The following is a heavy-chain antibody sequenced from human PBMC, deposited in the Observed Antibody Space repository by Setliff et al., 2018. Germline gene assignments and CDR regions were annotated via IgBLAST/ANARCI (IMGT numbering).Heavy chain of an antibody. V-gene: IGHV5-51*01. D-gene: IGHD6-25*01. CDR2: IYPGDSDT. CDR3: ARLGAPASHDAFDI. CDR1: GYSFTTYW. J-gene: IGHJ3*02. Sequence: PGESLKISCKGSGYSFTTYWIGWVRQMPGKGLEWMGIIYPGDSDTRYSPSFQGQVTISADKSISTAYLQLSSLKASDTAIYYCARLGAPASHDAFDIWGQGTMVTVSS.